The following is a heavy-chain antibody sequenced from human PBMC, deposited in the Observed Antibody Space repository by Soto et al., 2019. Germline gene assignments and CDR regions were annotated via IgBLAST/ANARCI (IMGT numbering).Heavy chain of an antibody. CDR1: GFTFSNAW. V-gene: IGHV3-15*01. CDR2: IKSKTDGGTT. CDR3: TTDDRLLWFGELLQDYYYMDV. D-gene: IGHD3-10*01. Sequence: GGSLRLSCAASGFTFSNAWMSWVRQAPGKGLEWVGRIKSKTDGGTTDYAAPVKGRFTISRDDSKNTLYLQMNSLKTEDTAVYYCTTDDRLLWFGELLQDYYYMDVWGKGTTVTVSS. J-gene: IGHJ6*03.